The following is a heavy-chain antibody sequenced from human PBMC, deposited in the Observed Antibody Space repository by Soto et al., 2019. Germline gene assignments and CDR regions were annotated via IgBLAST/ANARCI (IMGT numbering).Heavy chain of an antibody. CDR2: ISSDGDLR. CDR1: GFTFNNFA. V-gene: IGHV3-23*01. J-gene: IGHJ4*02. CDR3: AKVRQRFLDILTGATNFDS. D-gene: IGHD3-9*01. Sequence: EVHLLGSGGDLVKPGGSLRLSCEVSGFTFNNFAMSWVRQSPGKGLEWVSTISSDGDLRHYAESVKGRFTISRDNSKSSLFLQMNSLRAEDTALCFCAKVRQRFLDILTGATNFDSWGQGTLVTVSS.